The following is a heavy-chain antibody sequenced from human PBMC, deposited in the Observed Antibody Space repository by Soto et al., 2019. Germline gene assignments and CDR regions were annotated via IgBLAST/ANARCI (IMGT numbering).Heavy chain of an antibody. D-gene: IGHD6-6*01. J-gene: IGHJ6*02. CDR2: IKSKTDGGTT. CDR3: TAPRYSSSSGYYYGMGV. V-gene: IGHV3-15*07. Sequence: TGLFKRLSCAASCFTFGNAWMNWVRQAPGKGLEWVGRIKSKTDGGTTDYAAPVKGRFTISRDDSKNTLYLQMNSLKTEDTAVYYCTAPRYSSSSGYYYGMGVWGQGTTVTVSS. CDR1: CFTFGNAW.